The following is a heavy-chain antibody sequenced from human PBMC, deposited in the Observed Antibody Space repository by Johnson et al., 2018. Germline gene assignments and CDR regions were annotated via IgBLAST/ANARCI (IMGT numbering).Heavy chain of an antibody. CDR3: ARDFPGTLRGGFFDY. CDR2: IHTSGTT. CDR1: GASISGNNYY. V-gene: IGHV4-61*02. Sequence: QVQLQESGPGLVKPSQTLSLTCTVSGASISGNNYYWSWIRQPAGKGLELIGRIHTSGTTQYNPSLESRVTISLDTSKNQVSLKLSSVTAADTAVYFCARDFPGTLRGGFFDYWGQGALVTVSS. D-gene: IGHD4-17*01. J-gene: IGHJ4*02.